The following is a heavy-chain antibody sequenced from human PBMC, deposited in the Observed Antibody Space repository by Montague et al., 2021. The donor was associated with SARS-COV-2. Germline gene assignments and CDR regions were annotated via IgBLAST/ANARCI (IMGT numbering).Heavy chain of an antibody. J-gene: IGHJ5*02. Sequence: SETLSLTCAVYGGSFSTNYWTWIRQSPGKGLEWIGEINHIGSTNYNPSLKSRVSISKDTSKNQISLRLNSVTAADTAVYYCARGVLTTHMLVIVRAGDSNWFDPWGQGTLVTVSS. D-gene: IGHD3-22*01. V-gene: IGHV4-34*01. CDR3: ARGVLTTHMLVIVRAGDSNWFDP. CDR1: GGSFSTNY. CDR2: INHIGST.